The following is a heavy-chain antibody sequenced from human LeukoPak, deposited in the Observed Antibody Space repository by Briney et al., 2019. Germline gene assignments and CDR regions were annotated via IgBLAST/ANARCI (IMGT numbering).Heavy chain of an antibody. CDR1: GGSISSYY. CDR2: IYTSGST. D-gene: IGHD3-10*01. V-gene: IGHV4-4*07. J-gene: IGHJ4*02. Sequence: SETLSLTCTVSGGSISSYYWSWIRQPAGKGLEWIGRIYTSGSTNCNPSLKSRVTMSVDTSKNQFSLKLSSVTAADTAVYYCAREGKGYYYGSGSYYPFDYWGQGTLVTVSS. CDR3: AREGKGYYYGSGSYYPFDY.